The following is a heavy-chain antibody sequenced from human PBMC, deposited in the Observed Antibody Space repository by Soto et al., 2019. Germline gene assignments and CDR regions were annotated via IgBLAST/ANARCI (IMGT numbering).Heavy chain of an antibody. CDR3: TRDGGRHSGGIDY. V-gene: IGHV1-69*01. CDR2: NIPIFGTT. CDR1: GGTFSSYS. D-gene: IGHD1-26*01. Sequence: QVQLVQSGAEVKKPGSSVKVSCKASGGTFSSYSNNWVRQAPGQGLEWMGDNIPIFGTTYYAQKFQGRDTIPADESPSTAYMELSSLRSEDTAVYYCTRDGGRHSGGIDYWGQGTLVTVSS. J-gene: IGHJ4*02.